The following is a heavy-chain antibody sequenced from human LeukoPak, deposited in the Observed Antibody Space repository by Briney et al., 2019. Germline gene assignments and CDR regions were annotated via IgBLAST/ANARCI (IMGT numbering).Heavy chain of an antibody. CDR2: VYHAGRT. D-gene: IGHD2-2*01. Sequence: SETLSLTCTLSGGSLGVHYWSWIRQPPGKQLEWIGYVYHAGRTNYNPSLRSRVTMSVDAPKHRISLDLTSVTAADTAVYYCAMGHDQLLLHNWFDRWGQGIPVIVSS. CDR1: GGSLGVHY. CDR3: AMGHDQLLLHNWFDR. V-gene: IGHV4-59*11. J-gene: IGHJ5*02.